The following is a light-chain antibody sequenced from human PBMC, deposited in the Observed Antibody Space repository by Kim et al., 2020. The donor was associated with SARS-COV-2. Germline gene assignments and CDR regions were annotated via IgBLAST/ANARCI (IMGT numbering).Light chain of an antibody. Sequence: QSSTISCTGTSSDVGSYNLVSWYQQHPGKAPKLMIYEVSKRPSGVSNRFSGSKSGNTASLTISGLQAEDEADYYCCSYAGSSTSVVFGGGTQLTVL. V-gene: IGLV2-23*02. CDR3: CSYAGSSTSVV. CDR2: EVS. J-gene: IGLJ2*01. CDR1: SSDVGSYNL.